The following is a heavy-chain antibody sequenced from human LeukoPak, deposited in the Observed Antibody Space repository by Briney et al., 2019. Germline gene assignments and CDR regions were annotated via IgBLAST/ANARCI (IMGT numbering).Heavy chain of an antibody. CDR1: GGSITSYY. D-gene: IGHD1-14*01. Sequence: PSETLSLTCTVSGGSITSYYWSWIRQPPGKGLEWIGYIFYSGSTSYNPSLKSRVTISVDTSKNQFSLKLSSVTAADTAVYYCARTGGSYFDYWGQGTLSPSPQ. J-gene: IGHJ4*02. V-gene: IGHV4-59*01. CDR2: IFYSGST. CDR3: ARTGGSYFDY.